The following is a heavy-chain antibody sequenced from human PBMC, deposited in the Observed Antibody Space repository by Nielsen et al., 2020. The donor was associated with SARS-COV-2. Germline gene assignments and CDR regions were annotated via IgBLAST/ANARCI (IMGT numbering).Heavy chain of an antibody. Sequence: GESLKISCATSGFIFSYSPTTWVRQAPGKGLEWVATIKPDGGDRFYVDSVKGRFTISRDNTKNSLSLQMNSLRADDTAVYYCAVGPLEYWGQGTVVTVSS. D-gene: IGHD3-10*01. CDR1: GFIFSYSP. V-gene: IGHV3-7*01. CDR3: AVGPLEY. J-gene: IGHJ4*02. CDR2: IKPDGGDR.